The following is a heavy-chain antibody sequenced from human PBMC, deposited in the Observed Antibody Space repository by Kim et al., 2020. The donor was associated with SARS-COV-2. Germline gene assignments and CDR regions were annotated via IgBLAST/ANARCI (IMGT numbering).Heavy chain of an antibody. V-gene: IGHV4-31*02. J-gene: IGHJ6*02. D-gene: IGHD1-1*01. CDR3: ARVGTGTHYYYYGMDV. Sequence: SLKSRVTISVDTSKNQFSLKLSSVTAADTTVYYCARVGTGTHYYYYGMDVWGQGTTVTVSS.